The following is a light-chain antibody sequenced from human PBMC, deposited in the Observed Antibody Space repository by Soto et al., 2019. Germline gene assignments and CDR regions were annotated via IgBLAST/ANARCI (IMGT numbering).Light chain of an antibody. CDR1: SSDVGSYSL. J-gene: IGLJ1*01. CDR2: EDI. Sequence: IFRNGTSSDVGSYSLLSWYQHHPGKAPKLIIYEDIKGPSGVSNRFSGSKSGNTASLRISGLQAEDEADYYCYTYAGGSTYLFGTGTKVTVL. CDR3: YTYAGGSTYL. V-gene: IGLV2-23*01.